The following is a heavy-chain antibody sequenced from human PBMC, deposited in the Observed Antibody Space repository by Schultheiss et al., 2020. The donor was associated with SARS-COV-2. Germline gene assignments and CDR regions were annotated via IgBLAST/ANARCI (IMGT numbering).Heavy chain of an antibody. V-gene: IGHV4-59*01. J-gene: IGHJ6*02. D-gene: IGHD2-15*01. CDR3: ARSPVGYCSGGSCYSIPYYYYGMDV. CDR2: IYYSGST. Sequence: SETLSLTCTVSGGSISSYYWSWIRQPPGKGLEWIGYIYYSGSTNYNPSLKSRVTISVDTSKNQFSLKLSSVTAADTAVYYCARSPVGYCSGGSCYSIPYYYYGMDVWGQGTTVTVSS. CDR1: GGSISSYY.